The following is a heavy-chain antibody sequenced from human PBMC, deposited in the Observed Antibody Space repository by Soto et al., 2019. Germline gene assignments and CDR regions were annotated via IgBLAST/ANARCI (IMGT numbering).Heavy chain of an antibody. Sequence: VASEKISCKGSGYNYIRSWSGWVRQKHGKGLEWMGAIYRDDAGTRYSASFKGQVTISVDKSISAASLQWGSLKASDTALYFCARQDGATVLFYYGMDVWGQGTTVTVPS. V-gene: IGHV5-51*01. CDR1: GYNYIRSW. J-gene: IGHJ6*02. CDR2: IYRDDAGT. D-gene: IGHD1-26*01. CDR3: ARQDGATVLFYYGMDV.